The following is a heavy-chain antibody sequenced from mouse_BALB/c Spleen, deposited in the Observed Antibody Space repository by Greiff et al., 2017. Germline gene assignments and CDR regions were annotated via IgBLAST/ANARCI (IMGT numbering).Heavy chain of an antibody. CDR1: GFTFSSFG. J-gene: IGHJ2*01. CDR2: ISSGSSTI. Sequence: EVMLVESGGGLVQPGGSRKLSCAASGFTFSSFGMHWVRQAPEKGLEWVAYISSGSSTIYYADTVKGRFTISRDNPKNTLFLQMTSLRSEDTAMYYCARSGYDKYYFDYWGQGTTLTVSS. CDR3: ARSGYDKYYFDY. V-gene: IGHV5-17*02. D-gene: IGHD2-14*01.